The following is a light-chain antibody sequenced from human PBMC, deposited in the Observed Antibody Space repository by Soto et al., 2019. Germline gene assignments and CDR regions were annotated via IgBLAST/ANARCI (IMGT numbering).Light chain of an antibody. J-gene: IGKJ4*01. CDR3: QQYGSSPLS. V-gene: IGKV3-20*01. CDR1: QSVSSD. CDR2: RAS. Sequence: EIVMTQSPATLSVSPGESATLSCRASQSVSSDLAWYQQKPGQAPKVLIYRASIRVTGIPDRFTGSGSGTDFTLTISRLEPEDFAVYYCQQYGSSPLSFGGGTNVDIK.